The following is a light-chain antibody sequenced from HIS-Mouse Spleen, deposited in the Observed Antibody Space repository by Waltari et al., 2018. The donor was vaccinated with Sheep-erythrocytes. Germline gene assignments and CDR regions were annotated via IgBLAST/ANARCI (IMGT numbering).Light chain of an antibody. J-gene: IGKJ2*01. CDR2: DAS. CDR3: QQRSNWYT. V-gene: IGKV3-11*01. CDR1: QSVSSY. Sequence: EIVLTQSPATLSLSPGERATLSCRASQSVSSYLTWYQQKPGQAPRLLNYDASNRATGIPARFSGSGSGTDFTLTISSLEPEDFAVYYSQQRSNWYTFGQGTKLEIK.